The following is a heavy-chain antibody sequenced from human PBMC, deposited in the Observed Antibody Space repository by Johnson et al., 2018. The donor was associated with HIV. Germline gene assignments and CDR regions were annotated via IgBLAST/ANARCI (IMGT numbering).Heavy chain of an antibody. CDR2: ISGSGGST. CDR1: GFTFDDYA. J-gene: IGHJ3*02. D-gene: IGHD1-26*01. CDR3: AREAEWEPSSPNDAFDI. V-gene: IGHV3-23*04. Sequence: VQLVESGGGLVQPGRSLRLSCAASGFTFDDYAMSWVRQAPGKGLEWVSAISGSGGSTYYADSVKGRFTISRDNSKNTLYLQMNSRRAEDTAVYYCAREAEWEPSSPNDAFDIWGQGTMVTVSS.